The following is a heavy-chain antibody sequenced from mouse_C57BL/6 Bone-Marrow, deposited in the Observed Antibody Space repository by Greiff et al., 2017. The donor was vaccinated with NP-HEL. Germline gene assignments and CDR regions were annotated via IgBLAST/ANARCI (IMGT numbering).Heavy chain of an antibody. V-gene: IGHV1-82*01. CDR3: ARCRYCDV. Sequence: QVQLQQSGPELVKPGASVKISCKASGYAFSSSWMNWVKQRPGKGLEWIGRIYPGDGDTNYNGKFKGKATLTADKSSSTAYMQLSSLTSEDSAVYFCARCRYCDVWGTGTTVTVSS. CDR2: IYPGDGDT. CDR1: GYAFSSSW. J-gene: IGHJ1*03.